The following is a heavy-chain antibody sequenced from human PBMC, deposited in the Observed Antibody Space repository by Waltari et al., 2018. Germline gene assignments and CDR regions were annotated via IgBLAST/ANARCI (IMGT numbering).Heavy chain of an antibody. D-gene: IGHD2-2*01. CDR1: GFMFSSYW. J-gene: IGHJ5*02. CDR3: TKSPAP. CDR2: IKQDGSEK. Sequence: EVQLVESGGGLVQPGGSRRLSCAAAGFMFSSYWMGWVRQAPGKGLDLVANIKQDGSEKKYVDSVKGRFTISRDNAKNSLYLQMNSLRVDDTAVYYCTKSPAPWGQGTLVTVSS. V-gene: IGHV3-7*01.